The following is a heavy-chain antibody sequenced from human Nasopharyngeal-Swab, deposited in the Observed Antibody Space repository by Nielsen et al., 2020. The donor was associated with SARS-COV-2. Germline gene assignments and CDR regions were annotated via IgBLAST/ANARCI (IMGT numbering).Heavy chain of an antibody. CDR2: INPSGGST. Sequence: ASVKVSCKASGYTFTSYYMHWVRQAPGQGLEWMGIINPSGGSTSYAQKFQGRVTMTEDTSTDTAYMELSSLRSEDTAVYYCATGPASIAVAGTSYYYYGMDVWGQGTTVTVSS. CDR3: ATGPASIAVAGTSYYYYGMDV. D-gene: IGHD6-19*01. CDR1: GYTFTSYY. V-gene: IGHV1-46*01. J-gene: IGHJ6*02.